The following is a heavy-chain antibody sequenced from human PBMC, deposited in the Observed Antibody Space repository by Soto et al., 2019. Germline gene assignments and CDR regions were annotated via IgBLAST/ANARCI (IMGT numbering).Heavy chain of an antibody. D-gene: IGHD4-4*01. CDR2: MNPRSGGT. V-gene: IGHV1-2*02. J-gene: IGHJ5*02. CDR3: ASSDDSTSYPLDL. Sequence: ASVKVSCKASGYTFTNYYMHWVRQAPGQGLEWMGWMNPRSGGTKYAQAFQDRVTMTRDASISTAYMKVTSLRHGDTAVYFCASSDDSTSYPLDLWGPGTLVTVSS. CDR1: GYTFTNYY.